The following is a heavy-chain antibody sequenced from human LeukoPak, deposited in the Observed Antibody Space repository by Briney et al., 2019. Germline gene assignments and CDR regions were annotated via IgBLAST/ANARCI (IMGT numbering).Heavy chain of an antibody. D-gene: IGHD2-15*01. CDR3: AIPYCSGGSCYSAFDP. CDR1: GGSFSGYY. Sequence: SEILSLTCAVCGGSFSGYYWSWIRQPPGKGLEWIGEINHSGSTNYNPSLKSRVTISVDTSKNQFSLKLSSVTAADTAVYYCAIPYCSGGSCYSAFDPWGQGTLVTVSS. J-gene: IGHJ5*02. V-gene: IGHV4-34*01. CDR2: INHSGST.